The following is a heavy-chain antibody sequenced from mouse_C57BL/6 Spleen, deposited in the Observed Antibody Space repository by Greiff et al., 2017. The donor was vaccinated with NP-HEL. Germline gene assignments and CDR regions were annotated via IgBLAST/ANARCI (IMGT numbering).Heavy chain of an antibody. CDR3: ARWGYGYGGYFDY. CDR1: GYTFTSYW. J-gene: IGHJ2*01. Sequence: QVQLQQPGAELVRPGSSVKLSCKASGYTFTSYWMHWVKQRPIQGLEWIGNIDPSDSETHYNQKFKDKATLTVDKSSSTAYMQLSSLTSEDSAVYDCARWGYGYGGYFDYWGQGTTLTVSS. D-gene: IGHD2-2*01. V-gene: IGHV1-52*01. CDR2: IDPSDSET.